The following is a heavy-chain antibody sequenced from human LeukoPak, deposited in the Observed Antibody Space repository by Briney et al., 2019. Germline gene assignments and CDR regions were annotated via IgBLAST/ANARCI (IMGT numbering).Heavy chain of an antibody. CDR3: AEGGTVLFDY. CDR2: INNDGSST. V-gene: IGHV3-74*01. Sequence: GGSLRLSCAASGFTLSSYWMHWVRQAPGKGLVWVSRINNDGSSTSYADSVKGRFTISRGNAKNTLYLQMNSLRDEDTAVYYCAEGGTVLFDYWGQGTLVTVSS. CDR1: GFTLSSYW. J-gene: IGHJ4*02. D-gene: IGHD3-16*01.